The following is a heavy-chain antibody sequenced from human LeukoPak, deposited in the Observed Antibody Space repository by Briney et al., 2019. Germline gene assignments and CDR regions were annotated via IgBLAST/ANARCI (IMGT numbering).Heavy chain of an antibody. Sequence: GGSLRLSCAGSGITFSTYWTHWVRQAPGKGLVWVSRINSEGSTISYADSVKGRFTISRDNAKNTLFLQMNSLRAEDTAVYYCARISSDSISYYDHWGQGTLVTVSS. V-gene: IGHV3-74*01. J-gene: IGHJ4*02. CDR1: GITFSTYW. CDR3: ARISSDSISYYDH. CDR2: INSEGSTI. D-gene: IGHD3-22*01.